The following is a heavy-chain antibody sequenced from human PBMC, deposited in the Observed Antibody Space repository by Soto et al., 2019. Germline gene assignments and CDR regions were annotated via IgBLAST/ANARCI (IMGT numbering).Heavy chain of an antibody. Sequence: QVRLQESGPGLVRPSQTLSLTCTVSGDSLSSGGYYCSWIRQVPGKGLEWIGFIYYSGSTFYNPSLRSRVTMSADASKNQISLKLSSVTAADTAVYYCAKTKTPHVRNGMDVWGQGTTVTVSS. D-gene: IGHD2-8*01. V-gene: IGHV4-31*04. CDR1: GDSLSSGGYY. J-gene: IGHJ6*02. CDR2: IYYSGST. CDR3: AKTKTPHVRNGMDV.